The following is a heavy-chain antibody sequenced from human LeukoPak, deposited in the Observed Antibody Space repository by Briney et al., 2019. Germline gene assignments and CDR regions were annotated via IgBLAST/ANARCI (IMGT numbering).Heavy chain of an antibody. CDR1: GFTFSNYW. CDR2: TKGDGSTT. V-gene: IGHV3-74*01. J-gene: IGHJ4*02. CDR3: ARELPFDY. Sequence: GGSLRLSCAASGFTFSNYWMHWVRQAPGKGLVWVSRTKGDGSTTNYADSVKGRFTISRDNAKNTLYLQMNSLRDEDTAVYYCARELPFDYWGQGTLVTVSS. D-gene: IGHD2-15*01.